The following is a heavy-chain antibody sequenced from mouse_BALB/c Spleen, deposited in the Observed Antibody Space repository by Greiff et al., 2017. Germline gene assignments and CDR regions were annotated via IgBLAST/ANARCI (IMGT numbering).Heavy chain of an antibody. CDR1: GFTFTDYY. CDR3: ASAGTSWYFGV. V-gene: IGHV7-3*02. D-gene: IGHD4-1*01. Sequence: EVQLVESGGGLVQPGGSLRLSCATSGFTFTDYYMSWVRQPPGKALEWLGFIRNKANGYTTEYSASVKGRFTISRDNSQSILYLQMNTLRAEDSATYYCASAGTSWYFGVWGAGTTVTVSS. J-gene: IGHJ1*01. CDR2: IRNKANGYTT.